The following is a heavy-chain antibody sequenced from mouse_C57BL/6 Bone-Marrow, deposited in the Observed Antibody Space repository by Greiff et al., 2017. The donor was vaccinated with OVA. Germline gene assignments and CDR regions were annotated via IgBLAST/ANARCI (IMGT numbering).Heavy chain of an antibody. V-gene: IGHV6-3*01. J-gene: IGHJ3*01. CDR3: TGDSSGYGAY. CDR2: IRLKSDNYAT. CDR1: GFTFSNYW. D-gene: IGHD3-2*02. Sequence: EVKLEESGGGLVQPGGSMKLSCVASGFTFSNYWMNWVRQSPEKGLEWVAQIRLKSDNYATHYAESVKGRFTISRDDSKSSVYLQMNNLRAEDTGIYYCTGDSSGYGAYWGQGTLVTVSA.